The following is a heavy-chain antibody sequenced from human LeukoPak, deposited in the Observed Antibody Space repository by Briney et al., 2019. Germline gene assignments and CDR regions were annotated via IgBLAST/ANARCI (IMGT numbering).Heavy chain of an antibody. D-gene: IGHD2-21*02. Sequence: GGSLKLSCAASGFTFSSYSMNWVRQAPGKGLEWVSYISSGSSTIYYADSVKGRFTISRDNAKNSLCLQMNSLRDEDTAVYYCARENIVVVTAIRDAFDIWGQGTMVTVSS. CDR1: GFTFSSYS. V-gene: IGHV3-48*02. J-gene: IGHJ3*02. CDR2: ISSGSSTI. CDR3: ARENIVVVTAIRDAFDI.